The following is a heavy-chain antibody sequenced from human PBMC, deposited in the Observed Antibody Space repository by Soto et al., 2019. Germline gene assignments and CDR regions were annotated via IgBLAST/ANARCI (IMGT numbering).Heavy chain of an antibody. V-gene: IGHV3-30*03. J-gene: IGHJ4*02. Sequence: ESGGGVVQPGRSLRLSCAASGFTFSSYGMHWVRQAPGKGLEWVAVISYDGSNKYYADSVKGRFTISRDNSKNTLYLQMNSLRAEDTAVYYCARVTDGGNSIDYWGQGTLVTVSS. CDR1: GFTFSSYG. D-gene: IGHD2-21*02. CDR2: ISYDGSNK. CDR3: ARVTDGGNSIDY.